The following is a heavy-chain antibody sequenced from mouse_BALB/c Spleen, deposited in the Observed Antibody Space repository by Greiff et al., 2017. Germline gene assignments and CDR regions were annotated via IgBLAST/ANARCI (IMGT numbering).Heavy chain of an antibody. D-gene: IGHD2-4*01. CDR2: IWAGGST. V-gene: IGHV2-9*02. Sequence: VKLMESGPGLVAPSQSLSITCTVSGFSLTSYGVHWVRQPPGKGLEWLGVIWAGGSTNYNSALMSRLSISKDNSKSQVFLKMNSLQTDDTAMYYCTRLYYDYDFAYWGQGTLVTVSA. CDR1: GFSLTSYG. J-gene: IGHJ3*01. CDR3: TRLYYDYDFAY.